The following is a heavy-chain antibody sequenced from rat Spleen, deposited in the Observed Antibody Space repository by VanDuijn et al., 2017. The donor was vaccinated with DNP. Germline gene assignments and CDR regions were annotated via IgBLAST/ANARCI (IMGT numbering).Heavy chain of an antibody. D-gene: IGHD1-6*01. CDR3: VRMFTTDYYWYFDF. CDR2: ITSSGGDT. CDR1: GFTFNNYW. Sequence: EVQLVESGGDLVQPGRSLKLSCVASGFTFNNYWMTWIRQVPGKGLEWVASITSSGGDTYYPDSVKGRFTISRDNADNTVYLQMNSLRSEDTATYYCVRMFTTDYYWYFDFWGPGTMVTVSS. J-gene: IGHJ1*01. V-gene: IGHV5-31*01.